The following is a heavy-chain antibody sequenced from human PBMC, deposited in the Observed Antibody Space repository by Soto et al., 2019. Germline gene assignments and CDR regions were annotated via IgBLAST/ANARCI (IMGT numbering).Heavy chain of an antibody. CDR3: ARVFSDSSSFFDP. D-gene: IGHD6-13*01. CDR2: IYYSGSI. V-gene: IGHV4-31*02. J-gene: IGHJ5*02. Sequence: PSETLSLTWTVSGGSISSGGYCWSWIRQHPGKGLEWIGYIYYSGSIYYNPSLKSRVTISVDTSKNQFSLKLSSVTAADTAVYYCARVFSDSSSFFDPWGQGTLVTVSS. CDR1: GGSISSGGYC.